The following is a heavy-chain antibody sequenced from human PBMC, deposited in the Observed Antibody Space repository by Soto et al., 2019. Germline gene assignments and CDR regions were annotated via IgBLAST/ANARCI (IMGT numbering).Heavy chain of an antibody. CDR2: IIPSLGIA. D-gene: IGHD3-22*01. CDR1: GGTFSSYA. CDR3: ASQTTYYYYSSGYSNLDY. V-gene: IGHV1-69*10. Sequence: ASVKVSCKASGGTFSSYAISWERQAPGQGLEWMGGIIPSLGIANYAQKFQGRVTITADKSTSTAYMELSSLRSEDTAVYYCASQTTYYYYSSGYSNLDYWGQGTLVTVSS. J-gene: IGHJ4*02.